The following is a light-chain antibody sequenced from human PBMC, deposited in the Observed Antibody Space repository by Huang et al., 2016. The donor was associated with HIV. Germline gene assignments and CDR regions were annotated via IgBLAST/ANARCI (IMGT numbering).Light chain of an antibody. CDR1: QSVSTN. V-gene: IGKV3-15*01. J-gene: IGKJ3*01. CDR2: GAS. Sequence: EIVMTQSPATLSVSPGESATLSCRASQSVSTNLAWYQQMPGQAPRLLIYGASTRATGVPARFSGSGFGTEFTLTISSLQSEDFAVYYCQQYNNWPPLTFGPGTKVDIQ. CDR3: QQYNNWPPLT.